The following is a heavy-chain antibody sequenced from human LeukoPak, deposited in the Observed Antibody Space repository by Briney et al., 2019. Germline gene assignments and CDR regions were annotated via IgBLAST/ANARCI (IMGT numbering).Heavy chain of an antibody. Sequence: SETLSLTCAVYGGSFSGYYWSWIRQPPGKGLEWIGEINHSGSTNYNPSLKSRVAISVDTSKNQFSPKLSSVTAADTAVYYCARVGATTRAWFDPWGQGTLVTVSS. V-gene: IGHV4-34*01. D-gene: IGHD1-26*01. CDR1: GGSFSGYY. J-gene: IGHJ5*02. CDR2: INHSGST. CDR3: ARVGATTRAWFDP.